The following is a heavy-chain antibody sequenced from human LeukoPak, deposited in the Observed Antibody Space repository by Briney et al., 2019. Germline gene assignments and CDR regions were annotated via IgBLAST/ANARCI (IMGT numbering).Heavy chain of an antibody. CDR3: VRDRAYSFDY. Sequence: GGSLRLSCAASGSTFGGYAMNWVRQAPGKGLEWVSHIYISSSSNIISYADSVKGRFTISRDNAQNSLYLQMNGLRDEDTAVYYCVRDRAYSFDYWGQGILVTVSS. V-gene: IGHV3-48*02. CDR2: ISSSSNII. D-gene: IGHD2-21*01. CDR1: GSTFGGYA. J-gene: IGHJ4*02.